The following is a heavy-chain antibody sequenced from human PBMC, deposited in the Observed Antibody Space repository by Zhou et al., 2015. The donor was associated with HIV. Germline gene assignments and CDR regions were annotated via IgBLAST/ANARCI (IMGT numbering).Heavy chain of an antibody. CDR3: ARSSGNYDYAFDV. Sequence: QVQLVQSGAEVKKPGSSVKVSCKASGGTFSGSDLSWVRQAPGQGLEWMGRITPMFDIHNYAEKFRARLNITVDRHTSAAYMELSSLTSEDTAVYFCARSSGNYDYAFDVWGQGTKVIVSS. V-gene: IGHV1-69*17. D-gene: IGHD3-16*01. J-gene: IGHJ3*01. CDR2: ITPMFDIH. CDR1: GGTFSGSD.